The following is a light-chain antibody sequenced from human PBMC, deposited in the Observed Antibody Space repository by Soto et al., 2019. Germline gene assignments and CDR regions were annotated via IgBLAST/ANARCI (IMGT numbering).Light chain of an antibody. V-gene: IGKV1-33*01. Sequence: DIQMTQSPSSLSASVGDRVTITCQARQDISNYLNWYQQKPGQAPKLLIYAASNVQTGVPTRFSGIASRTDFTFTSSSLPPEDTATYYWQQYDNLPPYTVGQGTKLEIK. CDR1: QDISNY. CDR3: QQYDNLPPYT. CDR2: AAS. J-gene: IGKJ2*01.